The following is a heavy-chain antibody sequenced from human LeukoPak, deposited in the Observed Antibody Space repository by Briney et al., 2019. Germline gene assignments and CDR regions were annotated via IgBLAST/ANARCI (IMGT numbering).Heavy chain of an antibody. CDR2: IYYSGST. CDR3: AVGVVISGSFDY. V-gene: IGHV4-59*01. D-gene: IGHD3-3*01. J-gene: IGHJ4*02. Sequence: SETLSLTCTVSGGSISSYYWSWIRQPPGKGLEWIGYIYYSGSTNYNPSLKSRVTISVDTSKNQFSLKLSSVTAADTAVYYCAVGVVISGSFDYWGQGTLVTVSS. CDR1: GGSISSYY.